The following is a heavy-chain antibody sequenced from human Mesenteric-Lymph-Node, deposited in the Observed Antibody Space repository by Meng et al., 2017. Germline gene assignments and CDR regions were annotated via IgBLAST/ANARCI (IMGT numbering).Heavy chain of an antibody. V-gene: IGHV3-23*01. CDR1: GFTFSSYA. CDR3: VKDRYYYDSSGRQYYFDS. Sequence: GGSLRLSCAASGFTFSSYAMSWVRQAPGKGLNWVSGISGSGGATHYEDSVKGRFSISRDNSKNTTYLQMNSLGVEDTAVYYCVKDRYYYDSSGRQYYFDSWGQGTLVTVSS. D-gene: IGHD3-22*01. J-gene: IGHJ4*02. CDR2: ISGSGGAT.